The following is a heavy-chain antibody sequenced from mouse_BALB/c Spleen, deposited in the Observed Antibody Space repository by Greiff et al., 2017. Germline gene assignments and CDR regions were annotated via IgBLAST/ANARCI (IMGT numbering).Heavy chain of an antibody. CDR1: GFTFSSFG. Sequence: EVMLVESGGGLVQPGGSRKLSCAASGFTFSSFGMHWVRQAPEKGLEWVAYISSGSSTIYYADTVKGRFTISRDNPKNTLFLQMTSLRSEDTAMYYCARSRDYGPLFAYWGQGTLVTVSA. D-gene: IGHD2-4*01. J-gene: IGHJ3*01. CDR3: ARSRDYGPLFAY. CDR2: ISSGSSTI. V-gene: IGHV5-17*02.